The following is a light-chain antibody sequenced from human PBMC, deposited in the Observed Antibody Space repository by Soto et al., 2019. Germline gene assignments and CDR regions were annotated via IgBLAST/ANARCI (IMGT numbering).Light chain of an antibody. CDR1: QSVNNN. CDR3: QQYDQWWT. V-gene: IGKV3-15*01. Sequence: EIVMTQSPVTLSVSPGERATFSCRASQSVNNNLAWYHLKPGQAPRLLLYGASIRATDVPARFSGGGSGTEYTLTISSLQSEDFGIYFCQQYDQWWTFGQGTKVEVK. J-gene: IGKJ1*01. CDR2: GAS.